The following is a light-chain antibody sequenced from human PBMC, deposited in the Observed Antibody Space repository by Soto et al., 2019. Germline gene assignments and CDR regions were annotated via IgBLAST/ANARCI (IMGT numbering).Light chain of an antibody. CDR3: QQRSNWPPAIT. CDR1: QSVSGS. V-gene: IGKV3-11*01. Sequence: EIVLTQSPATLSLSPGERATLSCRASQSVSGSLAWYQQKPGQAPRLLIYDASNRATGIPARFSGSGSGTDFTLTISSLEPEDFAVYYCQQRSNWPPAITFGQGTRLEIK. CDR2: DAS. J-gene: IGKJ5*01.